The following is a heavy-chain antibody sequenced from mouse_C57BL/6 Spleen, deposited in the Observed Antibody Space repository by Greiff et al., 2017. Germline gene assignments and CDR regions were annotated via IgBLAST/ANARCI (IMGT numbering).Heavy chain of an antibody. D-gene: IGHD2-10*02. Sequence: QVQLKQSGAELVKPGASVKMSCKASGYTFTSYWITWVKQRPGQGLEWIGDIYPGSGSTNYNEKFKSKATLTVDTSSSTAYMQLSSLTSEDSAVYYCARKGTLDYYAMDYWGQGTSVTVSS. CDR1: GYTFTSYW. CDR2: IYPGSGST. CDR3: ARKGTLDYYAMDY. V-gene: IGHV1-55*01. J-gene: IGHJ4*01.